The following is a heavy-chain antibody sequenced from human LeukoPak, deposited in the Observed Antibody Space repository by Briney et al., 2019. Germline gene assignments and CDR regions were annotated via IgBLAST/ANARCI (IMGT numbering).Heavy chain of an antibody. D-gene: IGHD6-13*01. J-gene: IGHJ4*02. CDR1: GGSISNYY. V-gene: IGHV4-59*04. Sequence: SETLSLTCTVSGGSISNYYWSWIRQPPGKGLEWIGYIYHSGSTYYNPSLKSRVTISVDTSKNQFSLKLSSVTAADTAVYYCARRGTAAAGTHFIWGQGTLVTVSS. CDR3: ARRGTAAAGTHFI. CDR2: IYHSGST.